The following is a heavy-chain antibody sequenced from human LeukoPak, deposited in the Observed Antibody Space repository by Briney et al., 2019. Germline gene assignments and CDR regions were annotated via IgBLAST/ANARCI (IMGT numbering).Heavy chain of an antibody. D-gene: IGHD3-9*01. CDR1: GGSISSGSYY. V-gene: IGHV4-61*02. CDR3: AREDVLRYFDGCDY. CDR2: IYTSGST. J-gene: IGHJ4*02. Sequence: SETLSLTCTVSGGSISSGSYYWSWIRQPAGKGLEWIGRIYTSGSTNYNPSLKSRVTISVDTPKNQFSLKLSSVTAADTAVYYCAREDVLRYFDGCDYWGQGTLVTVSS.